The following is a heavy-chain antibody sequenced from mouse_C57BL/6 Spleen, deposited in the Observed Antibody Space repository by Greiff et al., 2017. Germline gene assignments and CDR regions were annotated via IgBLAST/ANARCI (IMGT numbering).Heavy chain of an antibody. CDR2: IHPNSGST. Sequence: QVQLQQPGAELVKPGASVKLSCKASGYTFTSYWMHWVKQRPGQGLEWIGMIHPNSGSTNYNEKFKSKATLTVDKSSSTACMQLSSLTSEDSAVYYCARFPYYYGSSYGYFDVWGTGTTVTVSS. J-gene: IGHJ1*03. CDR3: ARFPYYYGSSYGYFDV. D-gene: IGHD1-1*01. V-gene: IGHV1-64*01. CDR1: GYTFTSYW.